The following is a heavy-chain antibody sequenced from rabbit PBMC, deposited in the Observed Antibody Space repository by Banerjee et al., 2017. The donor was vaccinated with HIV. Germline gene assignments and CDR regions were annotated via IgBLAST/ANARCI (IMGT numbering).Heavy chain of an antibody. CDR1: GIDFSSYG. CDR3: ASDISGYGVFNL. CDR2: IYTSSGTT. J-gene: IGHJ4*01. Sequence: QEQLVESGGGLVTLGGSLKLSCKASGIDFSSYGISWVRQAPGKGLEWIAYIYTSSGTTYYASWAKGRFTISKTSSTTVTLQMTSLTAADTATYFCASDISGYGVFNLWGPGTLVTVS. D-gene: IGHD6-1*01. V-gene: IGHV1S45*01.